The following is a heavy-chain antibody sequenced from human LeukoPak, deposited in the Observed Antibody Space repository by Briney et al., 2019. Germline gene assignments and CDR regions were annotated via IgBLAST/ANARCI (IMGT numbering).Heavy chain of an antibody. V-gene: IGHV3-73*01. Sequence: GGSLRLSCAASGFKFSGSSMHWVRQASGKGLEWVGRIRSKANSYATAYAASVKGRFTISRNDSDNTAYLQMNSLTTEDTAVYYCISLDYDVLTGSPQGWGQGTLVTVSS. J-gene: IGHJ4*02. CDR3: ISLDYDVLTGSPQG. D-gene: IGHD3-9*01. CDR1: GFKFSGSS. CDR2: IRSKANSYAT.